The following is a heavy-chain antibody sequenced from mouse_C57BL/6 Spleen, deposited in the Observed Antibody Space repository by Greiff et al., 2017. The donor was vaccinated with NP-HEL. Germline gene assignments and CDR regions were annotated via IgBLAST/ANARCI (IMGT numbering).Heavy chain of an antibody. CDR1: GYTFTSYW. CDR2: IHPNSGST. CDR3: ARTSSGYPWFAY. D-gene: IGHD3-2*02. Sequence: QVQLQQPGAELVKPGASVKLSCKASGYTFTSYWMPWVKQRPGQGLEWIGMIHPNSGSTNYNEKFKSKATLTVDKSSSTAYMQLSSLTSEDSAVYYCARTSSGYPWFAYWGQGTLVTVSA. V-gene: IGHV1-64*01. J-gene: IGHJ3*01.